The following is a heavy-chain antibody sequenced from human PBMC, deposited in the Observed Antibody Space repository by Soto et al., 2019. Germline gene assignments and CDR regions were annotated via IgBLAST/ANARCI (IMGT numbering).Heavy chain of an antibody. CDR2: ISGYNGNT. D-gene: IGHD1-26*01. J-gene: IGHJ3*02. CDR3: ARDKSGDVAAFDI. V-gene: IGHV1-18*01. Sequence: QVQLVQSGAEVKKPGASVKVSCKASGYTFTIYSMTWVRQAPGQGLEWMVWISGYNGNTDYAQKFQGRVTMTTDTSTSTAYMELRSLRSDDTAVYYCARDKSGDVAAFDIWGQGTMGTVSS. CDR1: GYTFTIYS.